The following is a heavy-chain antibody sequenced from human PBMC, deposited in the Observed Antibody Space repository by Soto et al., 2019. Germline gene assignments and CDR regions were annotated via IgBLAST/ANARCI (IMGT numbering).Heavy chain of an antibody. CDR3: ARDPLLRFLEWLPLAPNWFDP. CDR1: GYTFTSYV. D-gene: IGHD3-3*01. J-gene: IGHJ5*02. Sequence: ASVKVSCKASGYTFTSYVISWVRQAPGQGLEWMGWISAYNGNTNYAQKLQGRVTMTTDTSTSTAYMELRSLRSDDTAVYYCARDPLLRFLEWLPLAPNWFDPWGQGTLVTVSS. V-gene: IGHV1-18*01. CDR2: ISAYNGNT.